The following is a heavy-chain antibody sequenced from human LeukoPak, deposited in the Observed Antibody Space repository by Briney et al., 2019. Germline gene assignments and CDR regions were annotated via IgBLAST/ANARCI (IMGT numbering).Heavy chain of an antibody. J-gene: IGHJ4*02. CDR2: INSDGSST. CDR1: GFTFSSYW. CDR3: AKDGSGEFTNIDY. D-gene: IGHD6-25*01. V-gene: IGHV3-74*01. Sequence: GGSLRLSCAASGFTFSSYWLHWVRQAPGKGLVWVSRINSDGSSTSYADSVKGRFTISRDNSKNTLYLQMTRLRAEDTAVYYCAKDGSGEFTNIDYWGQGTLVTVSS.